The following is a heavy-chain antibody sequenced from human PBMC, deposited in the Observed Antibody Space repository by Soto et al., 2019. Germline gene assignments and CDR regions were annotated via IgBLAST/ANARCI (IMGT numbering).Heavy chain of an antibody. J-gene: IGHJ5*02. CDR1: GFTFSSYA. CDR2: ISGSGGST. V-gene: IGHV3-23*01. CDR3: AKGRKYSSSWSNNWFDP. Sequence: GGSLRLSCAASGFTFSSYAMSWVRQAPGKGLEWVSAISGSGGSTYYADSVKGRFTISRDNSKNTLYLQMNSLRAEDTAVYYCAKGRKYSSSWSNNWFDPWGQGTLVTVSS. D-gene: IGHD6-13*01.